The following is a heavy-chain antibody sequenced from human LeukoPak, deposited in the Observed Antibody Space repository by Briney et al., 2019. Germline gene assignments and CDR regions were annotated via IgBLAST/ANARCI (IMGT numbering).Heavy chain of an antibody. CDR3: ARDYYDSSGYYYAIDI. CDR1: GYTFTXYY. D-gene: IGHD3-22*01. V-gene: IGHV1-2*06. Sequence: KVSCXXSGYTFTXYYMHWVRQAPGQGLEWMGRINPNSGGTNYAQKFQGRVTMTRDTSISTAYMELSRLRSDDTAVYYCARDYYDSSGYYYAIDIWGQGTMVTVSS. CDR2: INPNSGGT. J-gene: IGHJ3*02.